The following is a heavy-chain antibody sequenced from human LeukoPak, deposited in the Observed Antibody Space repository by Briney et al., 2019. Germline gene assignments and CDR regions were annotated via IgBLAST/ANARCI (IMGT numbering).Heavy chain of an antibody. CDR3: ARFTTSGSQIWADP. Sequence: SETLSLTCSVSGGSLSSYYWSWFRQPPGKRLEWIGHIYSSGITNYNPSLRSRITISLDTSKYQFSLNLGSVTAADTAVYYCARFTTSGSQIWADPWGQGILVTVSS. CDR2: IYSSGIT. J-gene: IGHJ5*02. D-gene: IGHD3-10*01. V-gene: IGHV4-4*09. CDR1: GGSLSSYY.